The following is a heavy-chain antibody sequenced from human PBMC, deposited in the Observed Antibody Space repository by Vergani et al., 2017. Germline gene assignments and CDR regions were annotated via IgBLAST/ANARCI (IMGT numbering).Heavy chain of an antibody. CDR1: GGSISSTNW. Sequence: QVQLQESGPGLVKPSGTLSLTCAVSGGSISSTNWWTWVRQPPGKGLEWIGEIYHSGSTNYNPSLKSRVTLSVDKSNNQFSLTLSSVTAADTAVYFCARGGITIFGSFDAFDIWGQGTMVTVSS. CDR3: ARGGITIFGSFDAFDI. V-gene: IGHV4-4*02. CDR2: IYHSGST. D-gene: IGHD3-3*01. J-gene: IGHJ3*02.